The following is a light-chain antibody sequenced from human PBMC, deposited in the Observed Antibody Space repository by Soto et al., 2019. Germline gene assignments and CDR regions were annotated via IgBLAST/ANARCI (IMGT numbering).Light chain of an antibody. CDR1: SSDVGGYNF. J-gene: IGLJ1*01. Sequence: QSVLTQPASVSGSPGQSITISCTGTSSDVGGYNFVSWYQQHPDKAPKLMIYDVTNRPSGVSNRFSGSKSGNTASLTISGLQAEDAADYYCSSYTSISTYVFGTGTKVTVL. V-gene: IGLV2-14*01. CDR2: DVT. CDR3: SSYTSISTYV.